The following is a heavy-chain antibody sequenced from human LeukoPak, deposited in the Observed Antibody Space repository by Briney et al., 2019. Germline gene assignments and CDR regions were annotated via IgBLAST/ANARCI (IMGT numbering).Heavy chain of an antibody. V-gene: IGHV3-33*08. CDR1: GFTFSYYA. CDR2: IWYDGSNK. D-gene: IGHD6-13*01. Sequence: PGGSLRLSCAASGFTFSYYAMHWVRQAPGKGLEWVAVIWYDGSNKYYADSVKGRFTISRDNSKNTLYLQMNSLRAEDTAVYYCAREVGVIAAAGTSYYFDYWGQGTLVTVSS. CDR3: AREVGVIAAAGTSYYFDY. J-gene: IGHJ4*02.